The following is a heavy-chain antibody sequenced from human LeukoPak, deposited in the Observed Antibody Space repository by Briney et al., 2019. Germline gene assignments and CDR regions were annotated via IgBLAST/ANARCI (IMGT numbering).Heavy chain of an antibody. CDR1: GFTFSGYW. D-gene: IGHD3-22*01. Sequence: PGGSLRHSCAASGFTFSGYWMSWVRQAPGKGLEWVANINQDGSIIHYVDSAKGRFTISRDNAKNSLYLQMNYLRAEDTALYYCATSDDSSGSDWGQGTLVTVSS. CDR2: INQDGSII. CDR3: ATSDDSSGSD. V-gene: IGHV3-7*01. J-gene: IGHJ4*02.